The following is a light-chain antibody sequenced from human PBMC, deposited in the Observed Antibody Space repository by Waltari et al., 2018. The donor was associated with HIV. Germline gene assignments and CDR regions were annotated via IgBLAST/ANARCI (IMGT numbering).Light chain of an antibody. V-gene: IGLV1-40*01. J-gene: IGLJ3*02. CDR2: DNN. CDR1: SSNNGAGSD. Sequence: QSVLTQPPSVSGAPGQRVTISCTGSSSNNGAGSDVNWYQQLPGTAPKLLIYDNNNRPSGVPDRFSGSKSGTSASLAITGLQAEDEADYYCQSYDSGLRVFGGGTKLTVL. CDR3: QSYDSGLRV.